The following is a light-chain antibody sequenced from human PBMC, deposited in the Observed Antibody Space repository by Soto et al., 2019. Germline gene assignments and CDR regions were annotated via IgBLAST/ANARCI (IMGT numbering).Light chain of an antibody. CDR1: QGISNY. Sequence: DIQMTQSPSSLSASVGDRVTITCRASQGISNYIAWYQQKPEKAPKLLIYAASTLQSGVPSRFSGSGSGPDFTLTINSLQPEDVATYSCQKYSSVPLFGPGTKVDIK. V-gene: IGKV1-27*01. CDR2: AAS. J-gene: IGKJ3*01. CDR3: QKYSSVPL.